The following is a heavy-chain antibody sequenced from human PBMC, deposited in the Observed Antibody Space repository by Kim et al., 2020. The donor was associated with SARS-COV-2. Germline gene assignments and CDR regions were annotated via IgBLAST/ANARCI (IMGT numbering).Heavy chain of an antibody. CDR1: GFTFSSYG. V-gene: IGHV3-33*01. Sequence: GGSLRLSCAASGFTFSSYGMHWVRQAPGKGLEWVAVIWYDGSNKYYADSVKGRFTISRDNSKNTLYLQMNSLRAEDTAVYYCARDGYSSSWHYWYFDLWGRGTLVTVSS. D-gene: IGHD6-13*01. CDR3: ARDGYSSSWHYWYFDL. J-gene: IGHJ2*01. CDR2: IWYDGSNK.